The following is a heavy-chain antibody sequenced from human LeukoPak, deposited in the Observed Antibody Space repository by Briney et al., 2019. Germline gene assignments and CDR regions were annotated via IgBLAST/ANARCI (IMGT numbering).Heavy chain of an antibody. CDR1: GYSFTSYW. V-gene: IGHV5-51*01. D-gene: IGHD5-24*01. Sequence: GESLKTSCKGSGYSFTSYWIGWGRQMPGKGLEWMGIIYPGDSDTRYSPSFQGQVTISADKSISTASLQWSSLKSSDTAMYYCARQSRDGYNYLPHAFDIWGQGAMVTVSS. CDR3: ARQSRDGYNYLPHAFDI. J-gene: IGHJ3*02. CDR2: IYPGDSDT.